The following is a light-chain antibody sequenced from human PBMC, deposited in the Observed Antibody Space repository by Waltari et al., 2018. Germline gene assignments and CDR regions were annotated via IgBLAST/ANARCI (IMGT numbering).Light chain of an antibody. CDR3: QQYNNWPLT. CDR2: GAS. CDR1: QSVSSN. Sequence: ETVMTQSPATLSVSPGERATLSCRASQSVSSNLAWYQQKPGQAPRLLIYGASTRATGIPAWFSGSGSGTEFTLTISSLQSEDFAVYYCQQYNNWPLTFGGGTKVEIK. V-gene: IGKV3-15*01. J-gene: IGKJ4*01.